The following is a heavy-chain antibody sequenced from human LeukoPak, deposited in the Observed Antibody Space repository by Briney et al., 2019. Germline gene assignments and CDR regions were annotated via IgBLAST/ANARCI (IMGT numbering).Heavy chain of an antibody. CDR3: ARDPFSVPAGEFDY. CDR2: ISYDGSNK. J-gene: IGHJ4*02. CDR1: GFTFDDYA. D-gene: IGHD2-2*01. V-gene: IGHV3-30-3*01. Sequence: PGRSLRLSCAASGFTFDDYAMHWVRQAPGKGLEWVAVISYDGSNKYYADSVKGRFTISRDNSKNTLYLQMNSLRAEDTAVYYCARDPFSVPAGEFDYWGQGTLVTVSS.